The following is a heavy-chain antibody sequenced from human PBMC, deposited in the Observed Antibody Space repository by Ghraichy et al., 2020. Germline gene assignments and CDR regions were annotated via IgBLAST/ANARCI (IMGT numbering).Heavy chain of an antibody. D-gene: IGHD4-17*01. V-gene: IGHV4-59*01. Sequence: ETLSLTCTVSGGSISSYYWSWIRQPPGKGLEWIGYIYYSGSTNYNPSLKSRVTISVDTSKNQFSLKLSSVTAADTAVYYCATYGRGYWGQGTLVTVSS. CDR2: IYYSGST. CDR1: GGSISSYY. CDR3: ATYGRGY. J-gene: IGHJ4*02.